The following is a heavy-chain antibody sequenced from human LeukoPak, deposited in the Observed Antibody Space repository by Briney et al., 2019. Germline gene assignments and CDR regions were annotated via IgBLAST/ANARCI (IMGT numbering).Heavy chain of an antibody. J-gene: IGHJ6*02. CDR3: VKDRGGSPFYGMDV. Sequence: PGGSLRLSCAGSGFTFSSYAMSWVRQAPGKGLEWVSTISGSGGAGTYYADSVKGRFTVSRDNSRNTLYLPMNSLRAEDTAVYYCVKDRGGSPFYGMDVRGQGTTVTVSS. CDR2: ISGSGGAGT. V-gene: IGHV3-23*01. D-gene: IGHD1-26*01. CDR1: GFTFSSYA.